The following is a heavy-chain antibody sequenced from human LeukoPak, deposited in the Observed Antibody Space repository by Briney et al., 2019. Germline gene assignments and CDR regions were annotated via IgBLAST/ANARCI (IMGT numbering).Heavy chain of an antibody. D-gene: IGHD6-19*01. J-gene: IGHJ4*02. CDR1: GGSISSSSYY. CDR2: IYYSGST. V-gene: IGHV4-39*01. Sequence: PSETLSLTCTVSGGSISSSSYYWGWIRQPPGKGLEWIGGIYYSGSTYYNPSLKSRVTISVDTSKNQFSLKLSSVTAADTAVYYCASPSISSGWYSKDYWGQGTLVTVSS. CDR3: ASPSISSGWYSKDY.